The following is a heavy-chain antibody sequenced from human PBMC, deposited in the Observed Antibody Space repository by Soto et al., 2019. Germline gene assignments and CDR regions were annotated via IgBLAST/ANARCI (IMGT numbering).Heavy chain of an antibody. V-gene: IGHV2-5*02. CDR1: GFSFSTSGVA. J-gene: IGHJ4*02. CDR2: ICWDDDK. Sequence: QITLKESGPTLVKPTQTLTLSCTFSGFSFSTSGVAVGWIRQPPGKALEWVALICWDDDKRYLPSLKSRLTITKDTSNSQVVLTMTNMDPVDTATYYRAHRHRSSNGWGTFDYWGQGTVVNVSS. D-gene: IGHD3-16*01. CDR3: AHRHRSSNGWGTFDY.